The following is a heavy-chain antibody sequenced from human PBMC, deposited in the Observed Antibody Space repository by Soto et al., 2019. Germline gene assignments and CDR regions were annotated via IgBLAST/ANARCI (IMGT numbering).Heavy chain of an antibody. CDR1: GGSISHYY. CDR2: IYYSGSA. V-gene: IGHV4-59*01. J-gene: IGHJ2*01. Sequence: QVQLQESGPGLVKPSETLSLTCTVSGGSISHYYWSWIRQPPGKGLEWIGYIYYSGSANYNPTLKRRVIISVDTSKNQCSLKLSSVTGADTAVYFCARGGSSWSGAWYFDLWGRGTLVTVSS. CDR3: ARGGSSWSGAWYFDL. D-gene: IGHD6-13*01.